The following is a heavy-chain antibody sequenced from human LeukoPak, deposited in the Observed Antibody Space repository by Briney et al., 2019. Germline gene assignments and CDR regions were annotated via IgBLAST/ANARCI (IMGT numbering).Heavy chain of an antibody. CDR2: ISGSGANT. CDR3: ARVLVGGTNWFDP. CDR1: GYTFSSYA. J-gene: IGHJ5*02. D-gene: IGHD1-26*01. Sequence: GGSLRLSCTASGYTFSSYAMTWVRQAPGEGLEWVSAISGSGANTYYADSVKGRFAASRDNSKDTLYLQMRSLRAEDTAVYYCARVLVGGTNWFDPWGQGTLVTVSS. V-gene: IGHV3-23*01.